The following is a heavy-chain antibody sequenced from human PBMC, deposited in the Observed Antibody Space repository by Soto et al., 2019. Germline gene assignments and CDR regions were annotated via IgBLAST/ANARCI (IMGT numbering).Heavy chain of an antibody. J-gene: IGHJ4*02. CDR2: FNPSGLST. D-gene: IGHD6-19*01. CDR1: GSITNHH. CDR3: AKVTHRGPIAVAGPLGS. Sequence: QVHLVQSGAEVKKPGASVNVSCQASGSITNHHMHWVRQAPGQGLEWMGIFNPSGLSTTYAQKFQGRVTITRYTSTSTVYMELSSLTSEDTAVYFCAKVTHRGPIAVAGPLGSWGPGTLVIVSS. V-gene: IGHV1-46*01.